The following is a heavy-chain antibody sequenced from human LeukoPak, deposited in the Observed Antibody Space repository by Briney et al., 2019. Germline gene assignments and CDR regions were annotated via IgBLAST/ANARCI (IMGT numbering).Heavy chain of an antibody. CDR1: GGSISSYY. V-gene: IGHV4-59*01. CDR2: IYYSGST. D-gene: IGHD3-10*01. CDR3: ARDKRLVTMVRGVMDYYYYGMDV. Sequence: SETLSLTCTVSGGSISSYYWSWIRQPPGKGLEWIGYIYYSGSTNYNPSLKSRVTISVDTSKNQFSLKLSSVTAADTAVYYCARDKRLVTMVRGVMDYYYYGMDVWGQGTTVTVS. J-gene: IGHJ6*02.